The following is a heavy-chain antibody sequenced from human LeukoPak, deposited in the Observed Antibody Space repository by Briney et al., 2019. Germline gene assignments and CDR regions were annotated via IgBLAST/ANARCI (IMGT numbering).Heavy chain of an antibody. J-gene: IGHJ4*02. D-gene: IGHD5-24*01. CDR3: ARGEDVRDGYAIDY. V-gene: IGHV1-69*01. Sequence: SVKVSCKASGGTFSSYAISWVRQAPGQGLEWMGGIIPIFGTANYAQKFQGRVTITADESTSIAYMELSSLRSEDTAVYYCARGEDVRDGYAIDYWGQGTLVTVSS. CDR1: GGTFSSYA. CDR2: IIPIFGTA.